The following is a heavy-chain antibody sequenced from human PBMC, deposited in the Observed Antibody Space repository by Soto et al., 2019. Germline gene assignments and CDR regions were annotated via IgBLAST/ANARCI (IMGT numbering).Heavy chain of an antibody. CDR3: ARDLLRRNYYSYSGMDV. D-gene: IGHD3-3*01. V-gene: IGHV1-46*01. Sequence: ASVKVSCKASGYTFTGHYMHWVRQAPGQGLEWMGIINPSGGSTSYAQKFQGRVTMTRDTSTSTVYMELSSLRSEDTAVYYCARDLLRRNYYSYSGMDVWGQGTTVTVSS. J-gene: IGHJ6*02. CDR2: INPSGGST. CDR1: GYTFTGHY.